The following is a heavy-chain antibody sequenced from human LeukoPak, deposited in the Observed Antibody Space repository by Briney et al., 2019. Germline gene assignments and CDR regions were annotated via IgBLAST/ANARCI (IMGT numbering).Heavy chain of an antibody. V-gene: IGHV1-2*02. CDR1: GYTFTGYY. CDR3: ARDYYDSSSYGGAFGI. CDR2: INPNSGDT. J-gene: IGHJ3*02. D-gene: IGHD3-22*01. Sequence: ASVEVSCKASGYTFTGYYMHWVRQAPGQGLEWMGWINPNSGDTNYAQKFQGGVTMTRDTSISTAYMELSRLRSDDTAVYYCARDYYDSSSYGGAFGIWGQGTMVTVSS.